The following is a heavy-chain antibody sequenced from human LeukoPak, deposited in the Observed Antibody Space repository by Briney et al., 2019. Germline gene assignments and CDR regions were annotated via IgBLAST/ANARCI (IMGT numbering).Heavy chain of an antibody. Sequence: GGSLRLSCTTPGFAFSNYAMNWVRQAPGKGPEWVSGISGSNTYYADSVKGRFTIFRDNSKNVLYLQMDRLRAEDTAVYSCAKDVCTSPRCLLYFDSWGQGTLVTVSS. CDR2: ISGSNT. J-gene: IGHJ4*02. D-gene: IGHD2-8*01. CDR1: GFAFSNYA. V-gene: IGHV3-23*01. CDR3: AKDVCTSPRCLLYFDS.